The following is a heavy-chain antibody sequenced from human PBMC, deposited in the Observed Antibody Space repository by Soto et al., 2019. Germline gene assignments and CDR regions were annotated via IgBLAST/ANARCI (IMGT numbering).Heavy chain of an antibody. V-gene: IGHV3-15*01. CDR3: TTRGYCSGGSCYAPYYYYYYYMDV. CDR2: IKSKTDGGTT. Sequence: GGSLRLSCAASGFTFSNAWMSWVRQAPGKGLEWVGRIKSKTDGGTTDYAAPVKGRFTISREDSKNTLYLQMNSLKTEDTAVYYCTTRGYCSGGSCYAPYYYYYYYMDVWGKGTTVTVSS. D-gene: IGHD2-15*01. J-gene: IGHJ6*03. CDR1: GFTFSNAW.